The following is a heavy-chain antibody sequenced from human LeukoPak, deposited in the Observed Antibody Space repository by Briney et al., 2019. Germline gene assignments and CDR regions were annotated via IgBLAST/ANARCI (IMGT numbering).Heavy chain of an antibody. CDR2: ISSSSSYI. Sequence: GGSLRLSCAASGFTFSSYSMNWVRQAPGKGLEWVSSISSSSSYIYYADSVKGRFTISRDNAKNSLYLQMNSLRAEDTAVYYCAREKVSGYSSSWAPEGYWGQGTLVTVSS. D-gene: IGHD6-13*01. CDR1: GFTFSSYS. V-gene: IGHV3-21*01. J-gene: IGHJ4*02. CDR3: AREKVSGYSSSWAPEGY.